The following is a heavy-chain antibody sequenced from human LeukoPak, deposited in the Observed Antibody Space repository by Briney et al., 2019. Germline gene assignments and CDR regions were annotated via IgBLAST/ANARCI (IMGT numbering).Heavy chain of an antibody. Sequence: PGGSLRLSCAASGFTVSSNYMSWVRQAPGKGLEWVSVIYSGGSTYYADSVKGRFTISRDNSKNTLYLQMNSLRAEDTAVYYCARGPIQLLYDAFDIWGQGTMVTVSS. D-gene: IGHD5-18*01. J-gene: IGHJ3*02. CDR3: ARGPIQLLYDAFDI. CDR1: GFTVSSNY. V-gene: IGHV3-53*01. CDR2: IYSGGST.